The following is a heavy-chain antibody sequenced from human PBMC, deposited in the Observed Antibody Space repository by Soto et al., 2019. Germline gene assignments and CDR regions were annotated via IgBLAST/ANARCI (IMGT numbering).Heavy chain of an antibody. CDR2: ILNDGSNR. Sequence: QVQLVESGGGVVQPGRSLTLSCAASGFTFSNYGMHWVRQAPGEGLEWVAVILNDGSNRYHADSVKDRFTISRDNSKNTLYLKMNSLRAEDTAVYYCARDDEYSGNGMDVWGQGTTVTVS. CDR3: ARDDEYSGNGMDV. J-gene: IGHJ6*02. D-gene: IGHD3-10*01. CDR1: GFTFSNYG. V-gene: IGHV3-33*01.